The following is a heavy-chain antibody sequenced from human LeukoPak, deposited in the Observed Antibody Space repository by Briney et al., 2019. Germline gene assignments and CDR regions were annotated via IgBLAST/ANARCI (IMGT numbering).Heavy chain of an antibody. CDR2: IYYSGST. CDR3: ATGSYYNVGFDY. Sequence: SETLSLTCTVSGGSISSSSYYWGWIRQPPGKGLEWIGSIYYSGSTYYNPSPKSRVTISVGTSKNQFSLKLSSVTAADTAVYYCATGSYYNVGFDYWGQGTLVTVSS. J-gene: IGHJ4*02. V-gene: IGHV4-39*01. CDR1: GGSISSSSYY. D-gene: IGHD3-10*01.